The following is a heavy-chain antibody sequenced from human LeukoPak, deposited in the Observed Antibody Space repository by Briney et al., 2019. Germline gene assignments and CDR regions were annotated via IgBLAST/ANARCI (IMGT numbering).Heavy chain of an antibody. CDR3: ARDALGGHFDY. J-gene: IGHJ4*02. CDR2: IYYSGST. D-gene: IGHD3-16*01. Sequence: PSETLSLTCTVSGGSISSYYWSWIRQPPGKGLEWIGYIYYSGSTNYNPSLKSRVTISVDTSKNQFSLKLSSVTAADTAVYYCARDALGGHFDYWGQGTLVTVSS. V-gene: IGHV4-59*01. CDR1: GGSISSYY.